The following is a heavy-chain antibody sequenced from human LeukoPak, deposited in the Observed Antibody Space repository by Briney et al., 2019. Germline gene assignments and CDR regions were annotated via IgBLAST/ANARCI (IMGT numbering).Heavy chain of an antibody. CDR3: AREGAGTVPFDY. J-gene: IGHJ4*02. CDR2: ISSSSSTI. V-gene: IGHV3-48*01. Sequence: PGGSLRLSCAVSGLTFSSDNMNWVRQAPGKGLEWVSYISSSSSTIYYADSVKGRFTISRDNSKNTLYLQMNSLRAEDTAVYYCAREGAGTVPFDYWGQGTLVTVSS. CDR1: GLTFSSDN. D-gene: IGHD6-19*01.